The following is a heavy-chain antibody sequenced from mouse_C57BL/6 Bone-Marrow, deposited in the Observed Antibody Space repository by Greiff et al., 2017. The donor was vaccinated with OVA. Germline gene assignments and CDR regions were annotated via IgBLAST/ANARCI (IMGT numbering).Heavy chain of an antibody. CDR3: ARSDGFPLDY. Sequence: QVQLQQPGAELVKPGASVKLSCKASGYTFTSYWMHWVKQRPGQGLEWIGMIHPNSGSTNYNEKFKSKATLAVDKSSSTAYMQLSSLTSEDSAVYYCARSDGFPLDYWGQGTSVTVSS. D-gene: IGHD2-3*01. V-gene: IGHV1-64*01. CDR2: IHPNSGST. CDR1: GYTFTSYW. J-gene: IGHJ4*01.